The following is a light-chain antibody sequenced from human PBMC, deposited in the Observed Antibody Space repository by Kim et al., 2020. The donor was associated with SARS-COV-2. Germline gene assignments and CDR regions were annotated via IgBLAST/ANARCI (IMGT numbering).Light chain of an antibody. CDR3: QHYSRFPYT. CDR1: ENIGTC. V-gene: IGKV1-5*03. J-gene: IGKJ2*01. Sequence: APLGCSVPLTCRASENIGTCLALYQQNPGRAPRPLIYLASTLESGVPTGFSGTVSGTEFSLRIPSLQPDDFATYYCQHYSRFPYTCGQGTKLDI. CDR2: LAS.